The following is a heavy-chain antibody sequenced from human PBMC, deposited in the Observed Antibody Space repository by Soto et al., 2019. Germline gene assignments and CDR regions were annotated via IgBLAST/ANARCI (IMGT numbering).Heavy chain of an antibody. CDR2: ISAYDGYT. V-gene: IGHV1-18*01. CDR3: ARGGFYDSSGARNYYYYGMNV. J-gene: IGHJ6*02. CDR1: GYTFTSYG. D-gene: IGHD3-22*01. Sequence: ASVKVSCKASGYTFTSYGINWVRQAPGQGLEWLGWISAYDGYTNYAQILQDRFSITTDTSTKTAYMELRSLMSDDTAMYYCARGGFYDSSGARNYYYYGMNVWGQGNTVTVSS.